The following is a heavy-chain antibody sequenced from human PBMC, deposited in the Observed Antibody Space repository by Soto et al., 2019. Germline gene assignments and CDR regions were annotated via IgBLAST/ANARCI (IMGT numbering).Heavy chain of an antibody. CDR2: ISYDGSNK. V-gene: IGHV3-30*18. CDR3: AKDAVAGNYYYYGMDV. Sequence: QVQLVESGGGVVQPGRSLRLSCAASGFTFSSYGMHWVRQAPGKGLEWVAVISYDGSNKYYADSVKGRFTISRDNSKNTLYLQMNSLRAEDTAVYYCAKDAVAGNYYYYGMDVRGQGTTVTVSS. CDR1: GFTFSSYG. J-gene: IGHJ6*02. D-gene: IGHD6-19*01.